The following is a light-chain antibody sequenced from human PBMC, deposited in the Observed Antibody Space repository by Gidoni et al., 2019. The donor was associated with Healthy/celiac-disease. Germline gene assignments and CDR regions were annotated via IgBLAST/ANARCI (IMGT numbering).Light chain of an antibody. CDR2: GAS. Sequence: EIVLTQSPGTLSLSPGKRATLSCRASQSVSSSYLAWYQQKPGQAHRLLIYGASSRATGIPDRFSGSGSGTDFTITISRLEPEDFAVYYCQQDGSSQRTFGQGTKVEIK. J-gene: IGKJ1*01. V-gene: IGKV3-20*01. CDR3: QQDGSSQRT. CDR1: QSVSSSY.